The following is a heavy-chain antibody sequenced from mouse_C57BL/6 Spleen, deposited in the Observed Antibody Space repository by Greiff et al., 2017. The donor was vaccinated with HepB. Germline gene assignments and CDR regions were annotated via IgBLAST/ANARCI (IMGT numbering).Heavy chain of an antibody. J-gene: IGHJ3*01. CDR1: GYTFTSYW. V-gene: IGHV1-64*01. CDR2: IHPNSGST. Sequence: QVHVKQPGAELVKPGASVKLSCKASGYTFTSYWMHWVKQRPGQGLEWIGMIHPNSGSTNYNEKFKSKATLTVDKSSSTAYMQLSSLTSEDSAVYYCARVGAGSSWFAYWGQGTLVTVSA. D-gene: IGHD1-1*01. CDR3: ARVGAGSSWFAY.